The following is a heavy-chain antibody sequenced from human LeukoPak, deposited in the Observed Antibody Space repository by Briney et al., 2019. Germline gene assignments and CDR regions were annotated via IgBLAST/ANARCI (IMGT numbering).Heavy chain of an antibody. Sequence: GGSLRLSCAASGFTFSNYMMHWVRQAPGKGLVWVSRIKSDGITITYADSVKGRFTISRDKAKNTLYLQMNSMRAEDTAVYYCLRDLNWSLDQWGQGTLVTVSS. V-gene: IGHV3-74*01. CDR2: IKSDGITI. D-gene: IGHD1-20*01. CDR3: LRDLNWSLDQ. CDR1: GFTFSNYM. J-gene: IGHJ4*02.